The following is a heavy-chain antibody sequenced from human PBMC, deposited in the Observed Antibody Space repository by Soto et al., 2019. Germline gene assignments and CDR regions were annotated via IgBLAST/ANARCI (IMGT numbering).Heavy chain of an antibody. V-gene: IGHV4-30-4*01. J-gene: IGHJ2*01. CDR1: GGSISSGDYY. Sequence: PSETLSLTCTVSGGSISSGDYYWSWIRQPPGKGFEWFGYIYYSGSTYYNPSLKSRFTISLDTSKNHFSLKLSSVTAADTAVYYCARARITMIPFDLWGRGTLVTVSS. CDR3: ARARITMIPFDL. D-gene: IGHD3-22*01. CDR2: IYYSGST.